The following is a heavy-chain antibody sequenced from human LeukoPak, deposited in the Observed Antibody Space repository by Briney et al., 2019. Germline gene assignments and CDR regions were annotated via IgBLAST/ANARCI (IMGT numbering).Heavy chain of an antibody. V-gene: IGHV3-23*01. CDR3: AKVPPRIWSGYYYFDY. CDR1: GFTLRSYA. CDR2: ISGSGNHT. Sequence: GALRLSCAASGFTLRSYAMSWVRQAPGKGLEWVSAISGSGNHTYYPDSEKGRFTISRDNSENTLSLQMNSLRAEDTAVYYCAKVPPRIWSGYYYFDYWGQGTLVTVSS. J-gene: IGHJ4*02. D-gene: IGHD3-3*01.